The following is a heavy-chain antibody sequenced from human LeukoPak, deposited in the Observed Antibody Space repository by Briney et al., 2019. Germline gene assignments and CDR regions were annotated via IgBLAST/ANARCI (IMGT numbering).Heavy chain of an antibody. CDR3: ARGLPLDH. D-gene: IGHD2-21*02. Sequence: ASVEVSCKASGYTFSIYDINWVRQAPGQGLEWLACMQPYSGDTDYAQKFQGRLTMTRNSSTNTVYMELSSLTSEDTAVYYCARGLPLDHWGQGTLVTVSS. CDR1: GYTFSIYD. J-gene: IGHJ4*02. CDR2: MQPYSGDT. V-gene: IGHV1-8*01.